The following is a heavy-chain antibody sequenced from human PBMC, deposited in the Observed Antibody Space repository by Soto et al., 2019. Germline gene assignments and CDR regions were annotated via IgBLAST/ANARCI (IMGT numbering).Heavy chain of an antibody. V-gene: IGHV4-30-2*01. D-gene: IGHD1-1*01. J-gene: IGHJ4*02. CDR1: YS. CDR2: IYHTGST. Sequence: YSWTWLRQPPGKGLEWIGYIYHTGSTYYNPSLKSRVTISIDKSKNQFSLKLISVTAADTAVYYCARGGFQLLPDYWGQGALVTVSS. CDR3: ARGGFQLLPDY.